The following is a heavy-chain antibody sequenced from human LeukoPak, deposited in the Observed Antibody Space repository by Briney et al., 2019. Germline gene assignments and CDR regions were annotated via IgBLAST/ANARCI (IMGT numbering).Heavy chain of an antibody. D-gene: IGHD2-15*01. CDR3: ARRPLVVAAMDLDY. CDR1: GYTFTGYY. Sequence: ASVKVSCKASGYTFTGYYMHWVRQAPGQGLEWMGWINPNSGGTNYAQKFQGRVTVTRDTSISTAYMELSRLRSDDTAVHYCARRPLVVAAMDLDYWGQGTLVTVSS. CDR2: INPNSGGT. V-gene: IGHV1-2*02. J-gene: IGHJ4*02.